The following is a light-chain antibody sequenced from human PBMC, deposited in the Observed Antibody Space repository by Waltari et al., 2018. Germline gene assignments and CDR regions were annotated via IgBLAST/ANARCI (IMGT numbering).Light chain of an antibody. CDR2: ATT. Sequence: QSVLTQPPSVSGAPGQKISISCTGSSSNIGADFDVHWYQQLPGMAPKLLIYATTQRPSGVSDRFSGSQSGTSASLAITGLQADDEADYYCQSYDSSLDIYVFGTGTTVTVL. CDR1: SSNIGADFD. J-gene: IGLJ1*01. V-gene: IGLV1-40*01. CDR3: QSYDSSLDIYV.